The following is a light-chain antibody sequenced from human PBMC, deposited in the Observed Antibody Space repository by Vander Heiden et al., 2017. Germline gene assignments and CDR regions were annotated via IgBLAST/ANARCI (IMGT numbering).Light chain of an antibody. CDR1: SSVVGGYNY. V-gene: IGLV2-14*01. J-gene: IGLJ2*01. CDR3: SSYTSSSTLV. CDR2: EVS. Sequence: HSALTQPASVSGSPGQSLTLPCTGTSSVVGGYNYVSWYQQHPGKAPKLMIYEVSNRPAGVANRFSGSKSGNTASLTISGLQAEDEADYYCSSYTSSSTLVFGGGTKLTVL.